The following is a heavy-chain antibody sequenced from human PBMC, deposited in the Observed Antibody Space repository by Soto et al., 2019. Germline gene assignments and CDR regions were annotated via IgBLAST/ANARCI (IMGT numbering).Heavy chain of an antibody. J-gene: IGHJ6*02. D-gene: IGHD3-22*01. CDR3: ARHSSGYPSGYYYGMDV. CDR1: GYSFTYYW. V-gene: IGHV5-51*01. Sequence: GESLKISCQGSGYSFTYYWIGWVRQMPGKGLEWMGIIYPGDSDTKYSPSFQGQVTISVDKSISTAYLQWSSLKASDTAMYYCARHSSGYPSGYYYGMDVWGQATTVTVSS. CDR2: IYPGDSDT.